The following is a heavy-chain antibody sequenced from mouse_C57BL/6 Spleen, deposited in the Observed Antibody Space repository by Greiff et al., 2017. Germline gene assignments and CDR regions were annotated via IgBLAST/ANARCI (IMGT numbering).Heavy chain of an antibody. J-gene: IGHJ4*01. V-gene: IGHV1-63*01. CDR3: ARGGYDGYSDYAMDY. D-gene: IGHD2-3*01. Sequence: VKLVESGAELVRPGTSVKMSCKASGYTFTNYWIGWAKQRPGHGLEWIGDIYPGGGYTNYNEKFKGKATLTADKSSSTAYMQFSSLTSEDSAIYYCARGGYDGYSDYAMDYWGQGTSVTVSS. CDR2: IYPGGGYT. CDR1: GYTFTNYW.